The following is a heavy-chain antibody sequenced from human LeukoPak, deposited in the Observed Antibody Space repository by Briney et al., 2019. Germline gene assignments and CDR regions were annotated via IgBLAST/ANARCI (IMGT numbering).Heavy chain of an antibody. Sequence: MSSEPLSLTCAVSGYSISSGYYWGWIRQPPGKGLEWIGSIYHSGSTYYNPSLKSRVTISVDTSKNQFSLKLSSVTAVDTAVYYCARFWHRDSTLDCWGQGTLVTVSS. V-gene: IGHV4-38-2*01. CDR3: ARFWHRDSTLDC. D-gene: IGHD2-2*01. CDR2: IYHSGST. J-gene: IGHJ4*02. CDR1: GYSISSGYY.